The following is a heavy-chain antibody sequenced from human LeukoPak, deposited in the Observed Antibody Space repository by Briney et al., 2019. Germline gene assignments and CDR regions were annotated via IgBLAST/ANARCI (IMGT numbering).Heavy chain of an antibody. Sequence: PSETLSLTCAVYGGSFSGYYWSWIRQPPGKGLEWIGEINHSGSTNYNPSLKSRVTISVDTSKNQFSLKLSSVTAADTAVYYCARVLLKPYYYYGMDVWGKGTTVTVSS. CDR3: ARVLLKPYYYYGMDV. CDR2: INHSGST. J-gene: IGHJ6*04. V-gene: IGHV4-34*01. CDR1: GGSFSGYY.